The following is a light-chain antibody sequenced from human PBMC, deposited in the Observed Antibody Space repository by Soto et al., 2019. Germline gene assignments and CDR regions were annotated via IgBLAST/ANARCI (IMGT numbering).Light chain of an antibody. CDR2: ETS. V-gene: IGLV7-46*01. J-gene: IGLJ7*01. CDR3: LLSYDGGRYV. Sequence: QTVVTQEPSLTVSPGGIVILTCGSSTGAVTSGHRPYWFQQKPGQAPRTLIYETSNKHSWTPARFSGSLLGDKAALTLSGVQPEDEAEYYCLLSYDGGRYVFGVGTQLTVL. CDR1: TGAVTSGHR.